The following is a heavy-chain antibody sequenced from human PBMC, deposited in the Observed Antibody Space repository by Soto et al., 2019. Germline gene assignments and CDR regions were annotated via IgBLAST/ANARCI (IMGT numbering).Heavy chain of an antibody. CDR2: IYYSGST. J-gene: IGHJ6*02. CDR1: GGSSSSSSYY. D-gene: IGHD3-16*01. V-gene: IGHV4-39*01. Sequence: SETLSLTCTVSGGSSSSSSYYWGWIRQPPGKGLEWIGSIYYSGSTYYNPSLKSRVTISVDTSKNQFSLKRNSVTAADTAVSFCARVPSPFDFYYAMDVWGQGTTVTVS. CDR3: ARVPSPFDFYYAMDV.